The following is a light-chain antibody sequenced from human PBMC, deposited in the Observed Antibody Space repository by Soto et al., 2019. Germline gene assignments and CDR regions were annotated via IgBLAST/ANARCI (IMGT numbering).Light chain of an antibody. CDR3: CSYAGRLTDV. J-gene: IGLJ1*01. CDR2: DVT. Sequence: QSALAQPASMSGSPGQSITISCAGTSSDVGNYGLVSWYQHHPGRAPKLIIYDVTNRPSGISNRFSGSKSGDTASLTISGLQGEDEADYYCCSYAGRLTDVFGTGTKLTVL. CDR1: SSDVGNYGL. V-gene: IGLV2-23*02.